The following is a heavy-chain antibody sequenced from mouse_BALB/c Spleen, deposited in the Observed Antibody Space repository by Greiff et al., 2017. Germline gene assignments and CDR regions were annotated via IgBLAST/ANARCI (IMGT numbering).Heavy chain of an antibody. CDR1: GFSLTSYG. D-gene: IGHD2-10*01. CDR2: IWAGGST. Sequence: VKLMESGPGLVAPSQSLSITCTVSGFSLTSYGVHWVRQPPGKGLEWLGVIWAGGSTNYNSALMSRLSISKDNSKSQVFLKMNSLQTDDTAMYYCALSYYGNYVGFAYWGQGTLVTVSA. CDR3: ALSYYGNYVGFAY. J-gene: IGHJ3*01. V-gene: IGHV2-9*02.